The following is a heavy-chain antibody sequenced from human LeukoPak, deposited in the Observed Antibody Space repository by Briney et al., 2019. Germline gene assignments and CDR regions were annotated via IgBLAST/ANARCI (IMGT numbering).Heavy chain of an antibody. D-gene: IGHD2-15*01. CDR1: GYTFTDYY. J-gene: IGHJ4*02. Sequence: ASVKVSCKASGYTFTDYYMHWVRQAPGQGLEWMGWINPNRGGSNYAQKFQGRVTMTRDTSISTAHMELSGLRSDDTAVYYCARGDIVVVVAVTEYYFDYWGQGTLVTVSS. CDR2: INPNRGGS. CDR3: ARGDIVVVVAVTEYYFDY. V-gene: IGHV1-2*02.